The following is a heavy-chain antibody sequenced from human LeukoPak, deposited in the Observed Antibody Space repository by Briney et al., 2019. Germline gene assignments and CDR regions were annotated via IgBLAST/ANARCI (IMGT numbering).Heavy chain of an antibody. CDR2: ISSRSSTI. Sequence: GGSLRLSCAAPGFTFSSYSMNWVRQAPGKGLEWVSYISSRSSTIYYADSVKGRFTISRDNAKNSLYLQMNSLRAEDTAVYYCARDPNYGDEFDYWGQGTLVTVSS. CDR1: GFTFSSYS. CDR3: ARDPNYGDEFDY. J-gene: IGHJ4*02. V-gene: IGHV3-48*01. D-gene: IGHD4-17*01.